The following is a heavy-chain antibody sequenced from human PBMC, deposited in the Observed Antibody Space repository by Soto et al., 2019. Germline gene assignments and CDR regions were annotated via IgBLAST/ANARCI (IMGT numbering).Heavy chain of an antibody. J-gene: IGHJ5*02. V-gene: IGHV1-8*01. CDR1: GYTFTSYD. D-gene: IGHD3-3*01. CDR2: MNPNSGNI. Sequence: QVQLVQSGAEVKKPGASVKVSCKASGYTFTSYDINWVRQATGQGLEWMGWMNPNSGNIGYAQKFQGRVTMTRNTSISTAYMELSSLRSEDTAMYYCARGLEWSWSLDPWGQGTLVTVSS. CDR3: ARGLEWSWSLDP.